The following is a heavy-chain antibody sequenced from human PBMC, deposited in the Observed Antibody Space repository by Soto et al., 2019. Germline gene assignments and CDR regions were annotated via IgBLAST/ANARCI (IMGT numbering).Heavy chain of an antibody. D-gene: IGHD2-21*01. CDR3: TKDFSVMAAYYFDY. J-gene: IGHJ4*02. Sequence: GGSLRLSCAASGFTFDDYAMHWVRQAPGKGLEWVSLISWDGGSTYYADSVKGRFTISRDNSKNSLYLQMNSLRADDSALYYCTKDFSVMAAYYFDYWGQGTLVTVSS. V-gene: IGHV3-43D*03. CDR2: ISWDGGST. CDR1: GFTFDDYA.